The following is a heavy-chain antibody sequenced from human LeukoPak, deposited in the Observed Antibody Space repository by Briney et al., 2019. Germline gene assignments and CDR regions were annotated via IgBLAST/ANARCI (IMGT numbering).Heavy chain of an antibody. J-gene: IGHJ4*02. V-gene: IGHV3-30*18. Sequence: GGSLRLSCAASGFAFSSYWMSWVREAPGKGLEWVAVISYDGSNKYYADSVKGRFTISRDNSKNTLYLQMNSLRAEDTAVYYCAKDRYYDYVWGSYRSYYFDYWGQGTLVTVSS. CDR3: AKDRYYDYVWGSYRSYYFDY. CDR1: GFAFSSYW. CDR2: ISYDGSNK. D-gene: IGHD3-16*02.